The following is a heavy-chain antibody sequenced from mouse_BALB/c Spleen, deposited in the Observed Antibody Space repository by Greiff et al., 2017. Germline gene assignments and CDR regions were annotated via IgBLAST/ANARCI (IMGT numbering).Heavy chain of an antibody. V-gene: IGHV5-15*02. CDR1: GFTFSDYG. CDR3: ARGGERAFDY. J-gene: IGHJ2*01. Sequence: EVMLVESGGGLVQPGGSRKLSCAASGFTFSDYGMAWVRQAPGKGPEWVAFISNLAYSIYYADTVTGRFTISRENAKNTLYLEMSSLRSEDTAMYYCARGGERAFDYWGQGTTLTVSS. CDR2: ISNLAYSI. D-gene: IGHD3-3*01.